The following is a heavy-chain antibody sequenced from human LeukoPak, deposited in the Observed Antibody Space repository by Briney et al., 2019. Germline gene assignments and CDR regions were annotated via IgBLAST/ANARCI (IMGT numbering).Heavy chain of an antibody. J-gene: IGHJ4*02. CDR2: IRYDGSNK. D-gene: IGHD6-13*01. CDR1: GFIFSSYG. V-gene: IGHV3-30*02. CDR3: ARDLAAAPDY. Sequence: GGSLRLSCAASGFIFSSYGMHWVRQAPGKGLEWVAFIRYDGSNKYYADSVKGRFTISRDNSKNTLYLQMNSLRAEDTAVYYCARDLAAAPDYWGQGTLVTVSS.